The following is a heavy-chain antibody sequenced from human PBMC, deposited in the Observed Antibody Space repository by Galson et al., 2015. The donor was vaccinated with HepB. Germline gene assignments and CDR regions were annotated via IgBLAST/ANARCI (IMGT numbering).Heavy chain of an antibody. CDR2: RSFDGSNK. CDR3: AKDDGYYYYGMDV. Sequence: SLRLSCAASGFTFNNYGMHWVRQAPGKGLEWVAVRSFDGSNKYYADSVKGRFTISRDNSKNTLYLQMNSLRAEDTAVYYCAKDDGYYYYGMDVWGQGTTVTVSS. V-gene: IGHV3-30*18. CDR1: GFTFNNYG. J-gene: IGHJ6*02.